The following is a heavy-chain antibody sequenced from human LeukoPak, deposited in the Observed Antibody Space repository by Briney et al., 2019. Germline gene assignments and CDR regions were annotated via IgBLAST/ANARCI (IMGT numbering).Heavy chain of an antibody. Sequence: SETLSLTCTVSGGSISTYYWNWIRQPPGKGLEWIGYIYYSGSTNYNPSLKSRVTISVDTSKNQFSLKLSSVTAADRAVYYCARDAGSSSWSPYYGMDVWGQGTTVTVSS. J-gene: IGHJ6*02. D-gene: IGHD6-13*01. V-gene: IGHV4-59*01. CDR3: ARDAGSSSWSPYYGMDV. CDR1: GGSISTYY. CDR2: IYYSGST.